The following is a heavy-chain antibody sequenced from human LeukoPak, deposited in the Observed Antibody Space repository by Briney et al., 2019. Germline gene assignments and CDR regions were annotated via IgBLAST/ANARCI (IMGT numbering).Heavy chain of an antibody. Sequence: SETLSLTCTVSGGSISSDYWSWIRQPPGKGLEWIGYIYYSGSTNYNPSLKSRVTISVDTSKNQFSLNLISVTAADTAVYYCARGGYYFDYWGQGTLVTASS. CDR2: IYYSGST. J-gene: IGHJ4*02. CDR3: ARGGYYFDY. V-gene: IGHV4-59*01. CDR1: GGSISSDY.